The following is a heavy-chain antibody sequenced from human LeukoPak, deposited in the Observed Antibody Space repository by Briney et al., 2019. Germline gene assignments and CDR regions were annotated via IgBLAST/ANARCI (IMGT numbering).Heavy chain of an antibody. CDR3: ARDGDSSGYYVNFDY. J-gene: IGHJ4*02. CDR2: INGDGSST. V-gene: IGHV3-74*01. D-gene: IGHD3-22*01. CDR1: GFPFSSYW. Sequence: PGGSLRLSCAASGFPFSSYWMHWVRQVPGKGLVWVSRINGDGSSTSYADSVKGRFTISRDNAKNTLYLQMNGLRVEDTAVYYCARDGDSSGYYVNFDYWGQGTLVTVSS.